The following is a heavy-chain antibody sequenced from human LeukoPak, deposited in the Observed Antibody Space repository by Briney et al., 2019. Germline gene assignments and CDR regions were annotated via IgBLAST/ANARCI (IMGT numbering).Heavy chain of an antibody. J-gene: IGHJ4*02. CDR3: ARVGGWFGFPFDY. Sequence: GGSLRLSCAASGFTFSSYAMTWVRQAPGKGLEWGSTISGSGDIIYYADSVKGRFTISRDNAKNSLYLQMNSLRAEDTAVYYCARVGGWFGFPFDYWGQGTLVTVSS. D-gene: IGHD3-10*01. CDR2: ISGSGDII. V-gene: IGHV3-21*01. CDR1: GFTFSSYA.